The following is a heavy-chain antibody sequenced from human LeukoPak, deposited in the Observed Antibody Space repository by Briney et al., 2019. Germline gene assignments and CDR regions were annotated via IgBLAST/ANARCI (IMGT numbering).Heavy chain of an antibody. D-gene: IGHD3-10*01. CDR2: ISYDGSNK. CDR1: GFTFSSYG. CDR3: AKDRRLRGVQNNYNAFDI. J-gene: IGHJ3*02. Sequence: GRSLRLSCAASGFTFSSYGMHWVRQAPGKGLEWVAVISYDGSNKYYADSVKGRFTISRDNSKNTLYLQMNSLRAEDTAVYYCAKDRRLRGVQNNYNAFDIWGQGTMVTVSS. V-gene: IGHV3-30*18.